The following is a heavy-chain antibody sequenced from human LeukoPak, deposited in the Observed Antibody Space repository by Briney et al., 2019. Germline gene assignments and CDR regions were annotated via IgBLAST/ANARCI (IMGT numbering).Heavy chain of an antibody. D-gene: IGHD3-3*01. CDR1: GFTFSSYW. Sequence: PGGSLRLSCAASGFTFSSYWMSWVGQAPGKGLEWVANIKQDGSEKYYVDSVKGRFTISRDNAKNSLYLQMNSLRAEDTAVYYCAREGSDFWSGYLNWFDPWGQGTLVTVSS. J-gene: IGHJ5*02. CDR3: AREGSDFWSGYLNWFDP. CDR2: IKQDGSEK. V-gene: IGHV3-7*01.